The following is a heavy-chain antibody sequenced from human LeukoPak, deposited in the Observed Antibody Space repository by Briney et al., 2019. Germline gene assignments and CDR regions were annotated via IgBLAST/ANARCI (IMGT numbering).Heavy chain of an antibody. J-gene: IGHJ4*02. D-gene: IGHD4-17*01. Sequence: PSETLSLTCTVSGVSIITYYWSWIRQPPRKGLEWIGRIYSSGRTNYHPSLESRGTISVDTSKTQFSLHLPSVTGADTAVYYCARAYGDLYFVYWGQGILVTVSS. V-gene: IGHV4-4*07. CDR1: GVSIITYY. CDR3: ARAYGDLYFVY. CDR2: IYSSGRT.